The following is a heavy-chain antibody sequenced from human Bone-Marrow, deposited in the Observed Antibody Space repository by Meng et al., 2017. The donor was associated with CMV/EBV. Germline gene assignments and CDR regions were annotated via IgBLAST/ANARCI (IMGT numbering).Heavy chain of an antibody. D-gene: IGHD2-2*01. CDR3: AKGRRSYCSSTSCSGVDY. J-gene: IGHJ4*02. Sequence: GESLTISCAASGFIFSNYAMNWVRQAPGKGLEWVSFVYGDGTTIYYADSVKGRFTISRDNSKNTLYLQMNSLRAEDTAVYYCAKGRRSYCSSTSCSGVDYWGQGTLVTVFS. CDR2: VYGDGTTI. CDR1: GFIFSNYA. V-gene: IGHV3-23*03.